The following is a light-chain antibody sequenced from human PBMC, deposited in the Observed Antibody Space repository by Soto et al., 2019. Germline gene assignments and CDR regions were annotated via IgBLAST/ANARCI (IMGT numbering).Light chain of an antibody. CDR2: TAS. CDR1: QTISNF. J-gene: IGKJ5*01. Sequence: IPLTQSPSSLSASVGDRVTITCQASQTISNFLNWYQQTSGNAPKLLISTASTLQNGVPSRFTGSGSGTDFTLTINSLQPEDFATYYCQQSYSTSITFGQGTRLEIK. CDR3: QQSYSTSIT. V-gene: IGKV1-39*01.